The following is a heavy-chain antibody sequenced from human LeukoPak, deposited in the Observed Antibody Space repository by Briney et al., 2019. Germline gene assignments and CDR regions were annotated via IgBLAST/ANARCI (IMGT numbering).Heavy chain of an antibody. Sequence: GASVKVSCKASGYTFTSHGISWVRQAPGQGLEWMGRIIPILGIANYAQKFQGRVTITADKSTSTAYMELSSLRSEDTAVYYCASSRNFYYDSSGYRDWGQGTLVTVSS. J-gene: IGHJ4*02. V-gene: IGHV1-69*04. CDR1: GYTFTSHG. D-gene: IGHD3-22*01. CDR2: IIPILGIA. CDR3: ASSRNFYYDSSGYRD.